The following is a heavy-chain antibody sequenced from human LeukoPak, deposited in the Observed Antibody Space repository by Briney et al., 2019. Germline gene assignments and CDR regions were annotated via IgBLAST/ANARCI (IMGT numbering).Heavy chain of an antibody. V-gene: IGHV3-74*01. D-gene: IGHD6-19*01. Sequence: GGSLRLSCAASGFTFSRYWMHWVRQAPGKGLVWVSRINSDGRSTNYADSVKGRFTISRDNAKNTLYLQMNSLRAEDTAVYYCARDPDSSGWSPFEYWGQGTLVTVSS. J-gene: IGHJ4*02. CDR1: GFTFSRYW. CDR2: INSDGRST. CDR3: ARDPDSSGWSPFEY.